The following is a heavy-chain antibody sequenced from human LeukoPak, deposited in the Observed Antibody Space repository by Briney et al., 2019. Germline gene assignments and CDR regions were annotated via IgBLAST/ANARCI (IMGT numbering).Heavy chain of an antibody. CDR3: ARESGSGSYYGPLDDAFDI. J-gene: IGHJ3*02. Sequence: GGSLRLSCAASGFTFSSYWMSWVRQAPGKGLEWVANIKQDGSEKYYVDSVKGRFTISRDNAKNSLYLQMNSLRAEDTAVYYCARESGSGSYYGPLDDAFDIWGQGTMVTVSS. V-gene: IGHV3-7*01. D-gene: IGHD1-26*01. CDR1: GFTFSSYW. CDR2: IKQDGSEK.